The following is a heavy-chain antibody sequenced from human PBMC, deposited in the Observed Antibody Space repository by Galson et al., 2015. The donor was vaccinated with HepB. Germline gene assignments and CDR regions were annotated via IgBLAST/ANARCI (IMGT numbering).Heavy chain of an antibody. Sequence: SLRLSCAASGFTFSSYEMNWVRQAPGKGLEWVGRIKSKADGGKTDYAAHVKVRFPISRDDSKNTLYLQMNSLKTEDTAVYYCNTDTLPLYDYVWGSYRYRGYWGQGTLVTVSS. J-gene: IGHJ4*02. CDR2: IKSKADGGKT. CDR1: GFTFSSYE. CDR3: NTDTLPLYDYVWGSYRYRGY. V-gene: IGHV3-15*01. D-gene: IGHD3-16*02.